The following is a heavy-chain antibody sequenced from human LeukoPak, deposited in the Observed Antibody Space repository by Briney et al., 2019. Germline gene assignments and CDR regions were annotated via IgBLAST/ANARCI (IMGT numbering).Heavy chain of an antibody. V-gene: IGHV1-46*01. Sequence: ASVTVSCTASGYTFPIYFMRWVRQAPGQGLEWMGIINPTGGSTTYAQKFQGRVTMTRDTSTSTVYMELSSLRSDDTAVYYCARSEYSSSSVNWFDPWGQGTLVTVSS. CDR2: INPTGGST. D-gene: IGHD6-6*01. J-gene: IGHJ5*02. CDR3: ARSEYSSSSVNWFDP. CDR1: GYTFPIYF.